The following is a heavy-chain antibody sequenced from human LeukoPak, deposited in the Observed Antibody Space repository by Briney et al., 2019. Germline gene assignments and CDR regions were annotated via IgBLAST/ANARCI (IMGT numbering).Heavy chain of an antibody. D-gene: IGHD3-22*01. CDR3: ARVGSSGYYYKIDY. J-gene: IGHJ4*02. V-gene: IGHV4-59*01. CDR2: IYYSGST. CDR1: GGSISSYY. Sequence: SETLSLTCTVSGGSISSYYWSWIRQPPGKGLEWIGYIYYSGSTNCNPSLKSRVTISGDTSKNQFSLKLNSVTAADTAIYYCARVGSSGYYYKIDYWGQGTLVTVSS.